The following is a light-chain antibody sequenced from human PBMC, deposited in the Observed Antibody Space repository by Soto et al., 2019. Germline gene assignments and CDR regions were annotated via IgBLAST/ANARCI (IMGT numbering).Light chain of an antibody. V-gene: IGKV2-28*01. Sequence: DIVMTQSPLSLPVTPGEPASISCRSSQSLLHSNGYNYLDWYLQKPGQSPQLLIYLGSNRASGVTDRFSGSGSCTDFTLKISRVEAEDVGVYYGMQALHTTTWTFGQGTKVESK. CDR2: LGS. CDR3: MQALHTTTWT. J-gene: IGKJ1*01. CDR1: QSLLHSNGYNY.